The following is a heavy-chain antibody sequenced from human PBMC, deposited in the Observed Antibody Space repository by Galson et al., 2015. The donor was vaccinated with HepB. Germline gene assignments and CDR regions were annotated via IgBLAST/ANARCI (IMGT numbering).Heavy chain of an antibody. V-gene: IGHV5-51*01. CDR1: GYSFTSYW. D-gene: IGHD3-10*01. CDR3: ARLPFTMVRGVSYYFDY. CDR2: IYPGDSDT. J-gene: IGHJ4*02. Sequence: QSGAEVKKPGESLKISCKGSGYSFTSYWIGWVRQMPGKGLEWMGIIYPGDSDTRYSPSFQGQVTISADKSISTAYLQWSSLKASDTAMYYCARLPFTMVRGVSYYFDYWGQGTLVTVSS.